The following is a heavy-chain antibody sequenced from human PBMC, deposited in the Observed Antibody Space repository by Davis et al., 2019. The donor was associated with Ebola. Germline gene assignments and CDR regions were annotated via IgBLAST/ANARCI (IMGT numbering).Heavy chain of an antibody. J-gene: IGHJ4*02. Sequence: GESLKISCAASGFTFSDYYMSWIRQAPGKGLEWVSYISSSSSYTNYADSVKGRFTISRDNAKKSLYLQMNSVRDEDTAIYYCAREITVGPFSLDHWGQGTRVTVSS. CDR3: AREITVGPFSLDH. CDR1: GFTFSDYY. V-gene: IGHV3-11*06. CDR2: ISSSSSYT. D-gene: IGHD1-26*01.